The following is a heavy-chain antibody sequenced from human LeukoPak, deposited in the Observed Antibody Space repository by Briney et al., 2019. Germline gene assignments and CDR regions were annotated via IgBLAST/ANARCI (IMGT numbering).Heavy chain of an antibody. CDR2: IYTSGST. V-gene: IGHV4-4*07. CDR3: ARGEQWLVGWDNWFDP. CDR1: GGSISSYY. D-gene: IGHD6-19*01. Sequence: SETLSLTCTVSGGSISSYYWSWIRQPAGKGLEWIGRIYTSGSTNYSPSLKSRVTMSVDTSKNQFSLKLSSVTAADTAVYSCARGEQWLVGWDNWFDPWGQGTLVTVSS. J-gene: IGHJ5*02.